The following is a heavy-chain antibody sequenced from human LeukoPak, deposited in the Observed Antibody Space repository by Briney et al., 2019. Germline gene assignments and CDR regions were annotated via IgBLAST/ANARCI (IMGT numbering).Heavy chain of an antibody. D-gene: IGHD3-22*01. CDR2: ISAYNGNT. CDR3: ARDYYDSSGYRN. V-gene: IGHV1-18*01. CDR1: GYTFTSYG. Sequence: ASVKVSCKASGYTFTSYGISWVRQAPGQGLEWMGWISAYNGNTNYAQKFQGRVTMTRDTSISTAYMELSRLRSDDTAVYYCARDYYDSSGYRNWGQGTLVTVSS. J-gene: IGHJ4*02.